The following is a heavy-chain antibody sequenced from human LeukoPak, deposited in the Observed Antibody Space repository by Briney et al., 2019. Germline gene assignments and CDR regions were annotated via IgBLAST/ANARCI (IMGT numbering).Heavy chain of an antibody. J-gene: IGHJ4*02. CDR3: AKNRGSTHYCDY. Sequence: GGSLRLSCAASGFTFSTNAMSWVRQAPGKGLEWLSGISVSGDSTYYADSVKGRFTISRDNSKNTLYLQMNSLRAEDTAAYYCAKNRGSTHYCDYWGQGTQVAVSS. V-gene: IGHV3-23*01. D-gene: IGHD2-2*01. CDR1: GFTFSTNA. CDR2: ISVSGDST.